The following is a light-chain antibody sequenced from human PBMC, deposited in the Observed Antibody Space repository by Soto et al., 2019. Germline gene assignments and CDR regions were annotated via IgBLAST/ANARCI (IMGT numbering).Light chain of an antibody. J-gene: IGKJ3*01. V-gene: IGKV1-9*01. CDR3: QQLNTYPLFT. CDR2: AAS. CDR1: QVISSY. Sequence: DIQLTQSPSFLSASVGDRVTITCRASQVISSYLAWYQQKPGKAPKLLIYAASTLQSGVPSRFSGSGSGTEFTLTISSLQPEDFSTYYCQQLNTYPLFTFGPGTKVDIK.